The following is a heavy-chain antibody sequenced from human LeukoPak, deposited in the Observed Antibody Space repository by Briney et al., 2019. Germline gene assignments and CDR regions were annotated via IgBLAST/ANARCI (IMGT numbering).Heavy chain of an antibody. CDR1: GGSISSYY. V-gene: IGHV4-4*07. CDR3: ARGKVVAGTPGQNSWDY. Sequence: SETLSLTCTVSGGSISSYYWNWIRQPAGKGLEWFGRIHTSGSTNYNPSLKSRITMSVDTSKNQFSLKLSSVTAADTAVYYCARGKVVAGTPGQNSWDYWGQGTLVTVSS. CDR2: IHTSGST. D-gene: IGHD6-19*01. J-gene: IGHJ4*02.